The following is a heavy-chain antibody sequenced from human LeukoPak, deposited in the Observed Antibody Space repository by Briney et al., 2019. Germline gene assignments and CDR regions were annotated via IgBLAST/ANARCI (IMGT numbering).Heavy chain of an antibody. CDR3: AKDHRAYCGGDCVDFDY. V-gene: IGHV3-30*02. CDR1: GFTFSSYG. D-gene: IGHD2-21*02. J-gene: IGHJ4*02. CDR2: IRYDGSNK. Sequence: GWSLSLSCAACGFTFSSYGMHWVRQAPGKGLEGVAFIRYDGSNKYYADSVKGRFTISRDNSKNTLYLQMNSLRAEDTAVYYCAKDHRAYCGGDCVDFDYWGQGTLVTVSS.